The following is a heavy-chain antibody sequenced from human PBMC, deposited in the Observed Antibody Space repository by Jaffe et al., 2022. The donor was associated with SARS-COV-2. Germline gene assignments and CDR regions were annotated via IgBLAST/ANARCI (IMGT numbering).Heavy chain of an antibody. J-gene: IGHJ6*02. CDR3: ARRGYCSGGSCYPYYYYGMDV. Sequence: EVQLVQSGAEVKKPGESLKISCKGSGYSFTSYWIGWVRQMPGKGLEWMGIIYPGDSDTRYSPSFQGQVTISADKSISTAYLQWSSLKASDTAMYYCARRGYCSGGSCYPYYYYGMDVWGQGTTVTVSS. CDR2: IYPGDSDT. V-gene: IGHV5-51*01. D-gene: IGHD2-15*01. CDR1: GYSFTSYW.